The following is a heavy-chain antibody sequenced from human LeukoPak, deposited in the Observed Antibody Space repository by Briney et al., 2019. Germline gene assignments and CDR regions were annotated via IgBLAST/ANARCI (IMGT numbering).Heavy chain of an antibody. CDR3: AKANRDHLSHYYGVDV. J-gene: IGHJ6*02. CDR2: IRHDGTET. CDR1: GFSFSSYG. D-gene: IGHD3-10*01. V-gene: IGHV3-30*02. Sequence: GGSLRLSCAASGFSFSSYGMHWLRQAPGKGPESVALIRHDGTETYHADSVKGRSTISRDDSESTFYLQMNSLRPEDTAVYYCAKANRDHLSHYYGVDVWGPGTTV.